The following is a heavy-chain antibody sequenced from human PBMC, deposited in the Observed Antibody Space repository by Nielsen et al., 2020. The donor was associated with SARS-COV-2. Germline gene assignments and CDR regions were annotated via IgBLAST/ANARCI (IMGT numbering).Heavy chain of an antibody. CDR3: ARDYSSSWYKGWYYYGMDV. CDR2: IKQDGSEK. Sequence: GESLKISCAASGFTFSSYAMSWVRQAPGKGLEWVANIKQDGSEKYYVDSVKGRFTISRDNAKNSLYLQMNSLRAEDTAVYYCARDYSSSWYKGWYYYGMDVWGQGTTVTVSS. V-gene: IGHV3-7*05. J-gene: IGHJ6*02. CDR1: GFTFSSYA. D-gene: IGHD6-13*01.